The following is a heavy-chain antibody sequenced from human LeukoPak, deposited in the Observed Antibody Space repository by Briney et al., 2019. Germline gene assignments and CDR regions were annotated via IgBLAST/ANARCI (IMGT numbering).Heavy chain of an antibody. CDR2: ISVSGDTK. CDR1: GFTITDYG. CDR3: AQGYSSGWYPY. J-gene: IGHJ4*02. Sequence: TGGSLRLSCAVSGFTITDYGMSWFRQAPGKGLEWVSAISVSGDTKYYADSVKGRFIISRYNSRNTLYLQINSLRAEDTALYYCAQGYSSGWYPYWGQGTLVTVSS. V-gene: IGHV3-23*01. D-gene: IGHD6-19*01.